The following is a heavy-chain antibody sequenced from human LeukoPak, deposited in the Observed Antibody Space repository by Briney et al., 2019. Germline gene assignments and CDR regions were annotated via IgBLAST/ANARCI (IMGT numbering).Heavy chain of an antibody. CDR3: ARQDYYGSGSYYAPSYY. D-gene: IGHD3-10*01. V-gene: IGHV5-51*01. CDR2: IYPGDSDT. Sequence: GEALKISCKGSGYSFTSYWIGWVRQMPGKGLEWRGIIYPGDSDTRYSPSFQSQVTISADKSISTAYLQWSSLKASATAMYYCARQDYYGSGSYYAPSYYWGQGALVTVSS. CDR1: GYSFTSYW. J-gene: IGHJ4*02.